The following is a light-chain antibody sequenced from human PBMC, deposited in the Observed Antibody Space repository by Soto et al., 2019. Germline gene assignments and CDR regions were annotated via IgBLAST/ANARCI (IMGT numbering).Light chain of an antibody. CDR1: QSISNW. J-gene: IGKJ1*01. Sequence: DIQMTQSPSTLSASVGDRVTISCRASQSISNWLAWYQQKPGKAPKLLMSDASSLERGVPSRFSGSGSGTEFTLTISSLQPDDFATYYCQQYDTYSRTCGQGTKVEIK. V-gene: IGKV1-5*01. CDR3: QQYDTYSRT. CDR2: DAS.